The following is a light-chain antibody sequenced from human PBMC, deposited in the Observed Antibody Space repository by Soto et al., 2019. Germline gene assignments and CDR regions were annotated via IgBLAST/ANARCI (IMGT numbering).Light chain of an antibody. CDR3: MQALQTPT. CDR2: LGS. V-gene: IGKV2-28*01. Sequence: DIVMTQSPLSLPVTPGEPASISCRSSQSLLHSNGHNNLNWYLQKPGQSPQLLIYLGSNRASGVPDRFSGSGSGTHFTLKISRVEAEDVGVYYCMQALQTPTFGGGTKVEIK. CDR1: QSLLHSNGHNN. J-gene: IGKJ4*01.